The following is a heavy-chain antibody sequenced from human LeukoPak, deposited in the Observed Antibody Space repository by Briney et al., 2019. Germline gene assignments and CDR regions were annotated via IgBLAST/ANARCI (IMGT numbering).Heavy chain of an antibody. V-gene: IGHV3-23*01. J-gene: IGHJ4*02. CDR1: GFTFSSYA. D-gene: IGHD6-13*01. CDR3: AAGTAADF. Sequence: GGSLRLSCAASGFTFSSYAMSWVRQAPGKGLEWVSSISGSGGNTFYADSVKGRFTISRDNSKNTLYLQLNSLRLEDTAVYYCAAGTAADFWGQGTLVTVSS. CDR2: ISGSGGNT.